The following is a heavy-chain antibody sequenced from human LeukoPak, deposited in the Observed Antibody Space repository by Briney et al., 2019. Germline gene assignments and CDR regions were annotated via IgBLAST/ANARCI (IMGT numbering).Heavy chain of an antibody. V-gene: IGHV3-11*01. CDR3: AAGGGYAGTWKFDAFDL. CDR2: ISTSGSST. CDR1: GISLKNYY. Sequence: PGGSLRLSCAASGISLKNYYFSWIRQAPGKGLEWLSYISTSGSSTYYAGSVKGRFTISRDNAKNSLYLQMKSLRVDDTAAYYCAAGGGYAGTWKFDAFDLWGQGTMVTVSS. J-gene: IGHJ3*01. D-gene: IGHD2-2*01.